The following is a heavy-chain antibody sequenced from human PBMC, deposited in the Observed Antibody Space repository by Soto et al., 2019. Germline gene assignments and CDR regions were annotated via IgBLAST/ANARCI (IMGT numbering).Heavy chain of an antibody. V-gene: IGHV4-61*01. CDR2: IYYSGST. D-gene: IGHD3-3*01. Sequence: PSETLSLTCTVSGGSVSSGSYYWSWIRQPPGKGLEWIGYIYYSGSTNYNPSLKSRVTISVDTSKNQFSLKLSSVTAADTAVYYCARSPHYDFWSGYSYALGYFDYWGQGTLVTVSS. J-gene: IGHJ4*02. CDR1: GGSVSSGSYY. CDR3: ARSPHYDFWSGYSYALGYFDY.